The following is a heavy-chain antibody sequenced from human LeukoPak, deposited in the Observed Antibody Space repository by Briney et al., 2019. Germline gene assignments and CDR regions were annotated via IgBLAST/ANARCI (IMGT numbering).Heavy chain of an antibody. Sequence: AGGSLRLSCAASGFTFSNFVMHWVRQAPGKGLVWVARIPTDDNPTNYADSVQGRFTISRDNAKNTLYLQMNNLRLEDTAVYYCVRDHHFKIDLWGHGTLVTVSS. CDR3: VRDHHFKIDL. CDR1: GFTFSNFV. J-gene: IGHJ4*01. V-gene: IGHV3-74*01. CDR2: IPTDDNPT.